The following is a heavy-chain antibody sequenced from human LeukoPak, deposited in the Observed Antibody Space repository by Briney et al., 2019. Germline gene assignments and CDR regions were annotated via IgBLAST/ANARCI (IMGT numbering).Heavy chain of an antibody. CDR1: GFTFSSYS. CDR2: ISSSSSTI. J-gene: IGHJ3*02. Sequence: TGGSLRLSCAASGFTFSSYSMNWVRQAPGKGLEWVSYISSSSSTIYYADSVKGRFTISRDNAKNSLYLQMNSLRAEDTAVYYCAGDYGVYGTGAFDIWGQGTMVTVSS. CDR3: AGDYGVYGTGAFDI. D-gene: IGHD4-17*01. V-gene: IGHV3-48*01.